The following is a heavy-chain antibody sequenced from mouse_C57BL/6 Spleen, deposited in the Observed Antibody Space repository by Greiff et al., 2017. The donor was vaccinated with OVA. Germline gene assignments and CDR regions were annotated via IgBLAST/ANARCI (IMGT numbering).Heavy chain of an antibody. Sequence: VKLQQPGAELVRPGSSVKLSCKASGYTFTSYWMHWVKQRPIQGLEWIGNIDPSDSETHYNQKFKDKATLTVDKSSSTAYMQLSSLTSEDSAVYYCARWGYGNSDWYFDVWGTGTTVTVSS. CDR2: IDPSDSET. V-gene: IGHV1-52*01. CDR3: ARWGYGNSDWYFDV. J-gene: IGHJ1*03. D-gene: IGHD2-1*01. CDR1: GYTFTSYW.